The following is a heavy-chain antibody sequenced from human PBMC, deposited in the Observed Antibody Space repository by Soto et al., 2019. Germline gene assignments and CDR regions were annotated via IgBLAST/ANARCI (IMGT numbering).Heavy chain of an antibody. CDR3: ARGTVVVPAARKANNWFDP. D-gene: IGHD2-2*01. V-gene: IGHV4-31*03. CDR1: GGSISSGGYY. Sequence: SETLSLTCTVSGGSISSGGYYWSWIRQHPGKGLEWIGYIYYSGSTYYNPSLKSRVTISVDTSKNQFSLKLSSVTAADTAVYYCARGTVVVPAARKANNWFDPWGQGTLVTVSS. J-gene: IGHJ5*02. CDR2: IYYSGST.